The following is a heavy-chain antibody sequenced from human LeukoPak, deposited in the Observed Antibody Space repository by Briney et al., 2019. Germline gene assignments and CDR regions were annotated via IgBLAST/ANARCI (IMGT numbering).Heavy chain of an antibody. V-gene: IGHV3-7*01. CDR3: VRDTNYDFWSGYYTGDY. CDR1: GFTFSNYW. J-gene: IGHJ4*02. CDR2: IKRDGSEK. D-gene: IGHD3-3*01. Sequence: GGSLRLSCAASGFTFSNYWMAWVRQAPGKGLEWVANIKRDGSEKYHVDSVKGRFTISRDNAKSSLHLQMNSLRVEETAVYYCVRDTNYDFWSGYYTGDYWGQGTLVTVSS.